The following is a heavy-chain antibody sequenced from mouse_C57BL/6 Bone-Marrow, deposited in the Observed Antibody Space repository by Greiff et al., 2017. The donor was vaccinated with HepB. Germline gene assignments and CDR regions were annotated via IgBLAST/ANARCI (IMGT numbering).Heavy chain of an antibody. J-gene: IGHJ4*01. V-gene: IGHV5-4*01. CDR3: ARRVTTMDY. CDR2: ISDGGSYT. D-gene: IGHD2-12*01. CDR1: GFTFSSYA. Sequence: EVQGVESGGGLVKPGGSLKLSCAASGFTFSSYAMSWVRQTPEKRLEWVATISDGGSYTYYPDNVKGRFTISRDNAKNNLYLQMSHLKSEDTAMYYCARRVTTMDYWGQGTSVTVSS.